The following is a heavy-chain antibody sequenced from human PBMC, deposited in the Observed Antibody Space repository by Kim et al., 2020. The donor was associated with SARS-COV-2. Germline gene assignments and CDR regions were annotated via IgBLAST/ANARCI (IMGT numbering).Heavy chain of an antibody. CDR1: GYTFTSYD. CDR2: MNPNSGNT. CDR3: ARGVWVDIVATLFSDDAFDI. Sequence: ASVKVSCKASGYTFTSYDINWVRQATGQGLEWMGWMNPNSGNTGYAQKFQGRVTMTRNTSISTAYMELSSLRSEDTAVYYCARGVWVDIVATLFSDDAFDIWGQGTMVTVSS. D-gene: IGHD5-12*01. J-gene: IGHJ3*02. V-gene: IGHV1-8*01.